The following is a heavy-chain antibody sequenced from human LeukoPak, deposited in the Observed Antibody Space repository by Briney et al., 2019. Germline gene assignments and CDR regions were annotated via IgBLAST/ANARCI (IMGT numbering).Heavy chain of an antibody. D-gene: IGHD4-17*01. CDR2: INPNSGGT. CDR3: ARDFDSVTTGWFDP. V-gene: IGHV1-2*02. CDR1: GCTFTGYY. J-gene: IGHJ5*02. Sequence: ASVKVSCKASGCTFTGYYMHWVRQAPGQGLEWMGWINPNSGGTNYAQKFQGRVTMTRDTSISTAYMELSRLRSDDTAVYYCARDFDSVTTGWFDPWGQGTLVTVSS.